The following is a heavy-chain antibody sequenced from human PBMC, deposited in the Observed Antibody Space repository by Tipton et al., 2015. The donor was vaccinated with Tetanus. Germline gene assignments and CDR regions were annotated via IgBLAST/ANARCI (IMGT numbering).Heavy chain of an antibody. V-gene: IGHV4-34*01. Sequence: TLSLTCAVYGGSFSGYYWSWIRQPPGKGLEWIGEINHSGSTNYNPSLKSRVTISVDTSKNQFSLKLSSATAADTAVYYCARGQAAGFTVGYYYYYYGMDVWGQGTTVTVSS. CDR1: GGSFSGYY. CDR2: INHSGST. CDR3: ARGQAAGFTVGYYYYYYGMDV. J-gene: IGHJ6*02. D-gene: IGHD6-13*01.